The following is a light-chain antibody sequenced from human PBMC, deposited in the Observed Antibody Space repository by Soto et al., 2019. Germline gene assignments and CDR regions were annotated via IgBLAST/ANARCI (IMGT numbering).Light chain of an antibody. CDR1: SSDVGGYNY. Sequence: QSALTQPPSASGSPGQSVTISCTGNSSDVGGYNYVSWYQQHPGKAPKLMIYEVSKRPSGVPDRFSGSKSGNTASLSVSGLRAEDEADYYCSSYAGSNNLGIFGGGTKLTVL. V-gene: IGLV2-8*01. J-gene: IGLJ2*01. CDR2: EVS. CDR3: SSYAGSNNLGI.